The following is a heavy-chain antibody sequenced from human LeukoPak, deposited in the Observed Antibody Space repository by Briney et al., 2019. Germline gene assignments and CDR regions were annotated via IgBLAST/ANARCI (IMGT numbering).Heavy chain of an antibody. CDR1: GFTFSSYA. V-gene: IGHV3-23*01. CDR3: AKDGEKYSSSSLAYYYYYYMDV. D-gene: IGHD6-13*01. Sequence: GGSLRLSCAASGFTFSSYAMSWVRQAPGKGLEWVSTISGSGGSTYYADSVKGRFTISRDNSKNTLYVQMNSLRAEDTAVYYCAKDGEKYSSSSLAYYYYYYMDVWGKGTTVTVSS. CDR2: ISGSGGST. J-gene: IGHJ6*03.